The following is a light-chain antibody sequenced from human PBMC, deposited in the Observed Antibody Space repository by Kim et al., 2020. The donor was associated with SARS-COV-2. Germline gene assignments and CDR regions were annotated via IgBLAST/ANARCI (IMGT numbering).Light chain of an antibody. J-gene: IGLJ3*02. Sequence: SYELTQPPSVSVSPGQTASITCSGDKLGDKNVCWYQQKPGQSPVLVIYEDHKRPSGIPERFSGSNSGNTATLTISGTQAMEEAAYYCQAGDSNTVVFGGG. CDR1: KLGDKN. CDR2: EDH. CDR3: QAGDSNTVV. V-gene: IGLV3-1*01.